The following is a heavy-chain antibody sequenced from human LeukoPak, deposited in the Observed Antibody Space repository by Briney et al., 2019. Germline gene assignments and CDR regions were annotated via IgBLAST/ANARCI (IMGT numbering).Heavy chain of an antibody. CDR1: GGSISSGSYY. CDR3: ARRSRSPNYFDY. J-gene: IGHJ4*02. CDR2: IYTSGST. V-gene: IGHV4-61*09. Sequence: PSQTLSLTCTVSGGSISSGSYYWSWIRQPAGKGLEWIGHIYTSGSTNYNPSLKSRVTISVDTSKNQFSLKLNSVTAADTAVYFCARRSRSPNYFDYWGQGTLVTVSS.